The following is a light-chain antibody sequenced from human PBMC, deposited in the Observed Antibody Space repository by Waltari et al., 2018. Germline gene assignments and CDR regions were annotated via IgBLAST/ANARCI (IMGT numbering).Light chain of an antibody. CDR3: QQYNSYPWT. CDR1: QGITNW. J-gene: IGKJ1*01. Sequence: DIQMTQSPSTLSASVGDRVTLTCRASQGITNWLAWYQQTPGKAPKLLIYKTSTLKSGVPSRFSGSGSGTEFTLSISTLQPDDFVTYYCQQYNSYPWTFGQGTKVEIK. CDR2: KTS. V-gene: IGKV1-5*03.